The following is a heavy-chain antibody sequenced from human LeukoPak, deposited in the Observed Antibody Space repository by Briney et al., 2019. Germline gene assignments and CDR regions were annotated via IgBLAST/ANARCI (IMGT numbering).Heavy chain of an antibody. D-gene: IGHD2-8*02. Sequence: GGSLRLSCAASGFNLNDYAMHWVRQAPGRGLEWVSGINWNSGATVYADSVKGRFTISRDNAKNSMYVQMNSLRAEDTALYYCVKGRYRTGGINCLTYYFDSWGQGTLVTVSS. V-gene: IGHV3-9*01. CDR2: INWNSGAT. J-gene: IGHJ4*02. CDR3: VKGRYRTGGINCLTYYFDS. CDR1: GFNLNDYA.